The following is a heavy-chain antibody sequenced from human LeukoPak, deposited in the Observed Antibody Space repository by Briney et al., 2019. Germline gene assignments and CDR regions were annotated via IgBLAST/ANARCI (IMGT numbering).Heavy chain of an antibody. D-gene: IGHD6-19*01. J-gene: IGHJ4*02. CDR3: AKVTRNRSGWD. CDR1: GFTFSSYE. CDR2: ISSSGSTI. Sequence: GGSLRLSCAASGFTFSSYEMNWVRQAPGKGLEWVSYISSSGSTIYYADSVKGRFTISRDNAKNSLYLQMNSLRAEDTAVYYCAKVTRNRSGWDWGQGTLVTVSS. V-gene: IGHV3-48*03.